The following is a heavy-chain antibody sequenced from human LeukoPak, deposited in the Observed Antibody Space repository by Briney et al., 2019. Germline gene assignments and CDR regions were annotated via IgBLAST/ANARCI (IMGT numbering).Heavy chain of an antibody. V-gene: IGHV3-23*01. CDR3: AKDRFTYYYDSSGYGGVDY. D-gene: IGHD3-22*01. CDR2: ISGSGGST. CDR1: GFTFSDYY. J-gene: IGHJ4*02. Sequence: GGSLRLSCAASGFTFSDYYMSWIRQAPGKGLEWVSAISGSGGSTYYADSVKGRFTISRDNSKNTLYLQMNSLRAEDTAVYYCAKDRFTYYYDSSGYGGVDYWGQGTLVTVSS.